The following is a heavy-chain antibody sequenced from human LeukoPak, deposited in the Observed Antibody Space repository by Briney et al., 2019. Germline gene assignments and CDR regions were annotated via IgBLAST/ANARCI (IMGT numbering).Heavy chain of an antibody. Sequence: PSETLSLTCTVSGGSISSSSYYWGWIRQPPGKGLEWIGSIYYSGSTYYNPSLKSRVTISVDTSKNQFSLKLSSVTAADTAVYYCARHDIAAAGTGPYYYWGQGTLVTVSS. CDR3: ARHDIAAAGTGPYYY. D-gene: IGHD6-13*01. J-gene: IGHJ4*02. V-gene: IGHV4-39*01. CDR1: GGSISSSSYY. CDR2: IYYSGST.